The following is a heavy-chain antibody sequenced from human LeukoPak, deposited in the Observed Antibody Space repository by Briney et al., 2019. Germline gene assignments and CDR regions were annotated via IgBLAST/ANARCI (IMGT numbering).Heavy chain of an antibody. CDR3: ARVRFLERSQYYFDY. D-gene: IGHD3-3*01. CDR1: GFTFSSYW. Sequence: GGSLRLSCAASGFTFSSYWMSWVRQAPGKGLEWVANIKQDGSEKYYVDSVEGRFTIPRDNAKNSLYLQMNSLRAEDTAVYYCARVRFLERSQYYFDYWGQGTLVTVSS. CDR2: IKQDGSEK. J-gene: IGHJ4*02. V-gene: IGHV3-7*01.